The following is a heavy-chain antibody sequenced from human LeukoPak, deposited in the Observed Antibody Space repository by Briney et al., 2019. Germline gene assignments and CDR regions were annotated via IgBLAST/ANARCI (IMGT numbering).Heavy chain of an antibody. D-gene: IGHD2-21*02. CDR3: ARVAYCGGDCYTDYYYYYMDV. Sequence: GGSLRLSCAASGFTFDDYGMSWVRQAPGKGLEWVSGINWNGGSTGYADSVKGRFTISRDNAKNSLYLQMNSLRGEDTALYYCARVAYCGGDCYTDYYYYYMDVWGKGTTVTVSS. J-gene: IGHJ6*03. CDR2: INWNGGST. V-gene: IGHV3-20*04. CDR1: GFTFDDYG.